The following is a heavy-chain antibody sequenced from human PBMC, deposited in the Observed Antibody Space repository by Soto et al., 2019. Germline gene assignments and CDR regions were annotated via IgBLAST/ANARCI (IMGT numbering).Heavy chain of an antibody. D-gene: IGHD3-3*01. CDR1: GFTFSSYA. CDR3: ARDKRWDVLRFLEWPQGAFDI. V-gene: IGHV3-30-3*01. Sequence: GGSLRLSCAASGFTFSSYAMHWVRQAPGKGLEWVAVISYDGSNKYYADSVKGRFTISRDNSKNTLYLQMNSLRAEDTAVYYCARDKRWDVLRFLEWPQGAFDIWGQGTMVTVSS. CDR2: ISYDGSNK. J-gene: IGHJ3*02.